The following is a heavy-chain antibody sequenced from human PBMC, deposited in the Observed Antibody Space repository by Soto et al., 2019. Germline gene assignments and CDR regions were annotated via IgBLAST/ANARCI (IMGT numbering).Heavy chain of an antibody. V-gene: IGHV5-51*01. Sequence: GESLKISCKGSGYSFTSYWIGWVRQMPGKGLEWMGIIYPGDSDTRYSPSFQGQVTISADKSISTAYLQWGSLKASDTAMYYCVWSRHYPKGYCSGGSCYADEFDAFDIWGQGTMVTVSS. CDR1: GYSFTSYW. J-gene: IGHJ3*02. CDR3: VWSRHYPKGYCSGGSCYADEFDAFDI. D-gene: IGHD2-15*01. CDR2: IYPGDSDT.